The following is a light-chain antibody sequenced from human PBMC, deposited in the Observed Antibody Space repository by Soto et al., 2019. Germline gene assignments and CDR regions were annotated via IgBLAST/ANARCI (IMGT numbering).Light chain of an antibody. Sequence: DIQLTQSPSFLSPSIGDSVTITCRASQVISTYLAWYQVKPGKAPKLLIYAASTLESGVPSRFSATVSGTEFSLTITSLQPEDFATYYCQQLFNSPFTFGQGTRLEMK. V-gene: IGKV1-9*01. CDR2: AAS. J-gene: IGKJ5*01. CDR1: QVISTY. CDR3: QQLFNSPFT.